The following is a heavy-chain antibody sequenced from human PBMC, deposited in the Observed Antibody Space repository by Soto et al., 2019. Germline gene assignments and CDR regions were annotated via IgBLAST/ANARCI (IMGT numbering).Heavy chain of an antibody. Sequence: ASVKVSCKASGYTFTSYAMHWVRQAPGQRLEWMGWINAGNGNTNYSQKFQGRVTITRDTSASTAYMELSSLRSEDTAVYYCAFRGPSSYYYGMDFWDQGTTVPVSS. V-gene: IGHV1-3*01. CDR1: GYTFTSYA. CDR3: AFRGPSSYYYGMDF. CDR2: INAGNGNT. J-gene: IGHJ6*02. D-gene: IGHD2-2*01.